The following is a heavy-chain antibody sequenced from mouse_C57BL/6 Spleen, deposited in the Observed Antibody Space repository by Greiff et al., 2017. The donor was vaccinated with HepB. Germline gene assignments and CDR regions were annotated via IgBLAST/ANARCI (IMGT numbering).Heavy chain of an antibody. J-gene: IGHJ2*01. V-gene: IGHV5-16*01. CDR1: GFTFSDYY. D-gene: IGHD2-3*01. CDR2: INYDGSST. Sequence: EVKLMESEGGLVQPGSSMKLSCTASGFTFSDYYMAWVRQVPEKGLEWVANINYDGSSTYYLDSLKSRFIISRDNAKNILYLQMSSLKSEDTATYYCARASDGYYFDYWGQGTTLTVSS. CDR3: ARASDGYYFDY.